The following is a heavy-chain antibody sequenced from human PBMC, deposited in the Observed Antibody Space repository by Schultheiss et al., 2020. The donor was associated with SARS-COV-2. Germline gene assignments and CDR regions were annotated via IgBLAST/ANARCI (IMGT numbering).Heavy chain of an antibody. Sequence: SETLSLTCTVSGGSISSYYWSWIRQPPGKGLEWIGYIYYSGSTNYNPSLKSRVTISVDTSKNQFSLKLSSVTAADTAVYYCARVEALGATGSDWFDPWGQGTLVTVSS. J-gene: IGHJ5*02. D-gene: IGHD1-26*01. CDR1: GGSISSYY. V-gene: IGHV4-59*01. CDR2: IYYSGST. CDR3: ARVEALGATGSDWFDP.